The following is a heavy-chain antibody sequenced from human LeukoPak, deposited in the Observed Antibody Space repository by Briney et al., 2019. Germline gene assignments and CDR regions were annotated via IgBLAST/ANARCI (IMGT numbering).Heavy chain of an antibody. V-gene: IGHV1-69*01. Sequence: SVKVSCKASGGTFSSYVINWVRQAPGQGLEWMGGILPIFGTANNAQKFQGRVTITADESTSTAYMELSSLRSEDTAVYYCWGGGWKKPFDYWGQGTLVTVSS. CDR2: ILPIFGTA. D-gene: IGHD2-21*01. CDR3: WGGGWKKPFDY. J-gene: IGHJ4*02. CDR1: GGTFSSYV.